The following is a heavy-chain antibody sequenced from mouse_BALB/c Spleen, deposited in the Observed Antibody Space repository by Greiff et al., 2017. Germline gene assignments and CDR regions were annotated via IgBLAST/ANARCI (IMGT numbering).Heavy chain of an antibody. D-gene: IGHD1-2*01. CDR1: GYTFSSYW. CDR3: ALLLRLRTYYAMVY. Sequence: QVQLKQSGAELMKPGASVKISCKATGYTFSSYWIEWVKQRPGHGLEWIGEILPGSGSTNYNEKFKGKATFTADTSSNTAYMQLSSLTSEDSAVYYCALLLRLRTYYAMVYWGQGTSVTVSS. V-gene: IGHV1-9*01. CDR2: ILPGSGST. J-gene: IGHJ4*01.